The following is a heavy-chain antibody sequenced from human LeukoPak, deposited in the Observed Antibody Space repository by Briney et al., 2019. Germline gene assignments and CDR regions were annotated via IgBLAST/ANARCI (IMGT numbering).Heavy chain of an antibody. V-gene: IGHV3-74*01. Sequence: PGGSLRLSCAASGFTFSSYWMHWVRQAPGKGLVWVSRINSDGSSTSYADSVKGRFTISRDNAKNTLYLQMSSLRAEDTAVYYCARDQGGSCFDYWGQGTLVTVSS. J-gene: IGHJ4*02. D-gene: IGHD2-15*01. CDR3: ARDQGGSCFDY. CDR1: GFTFSSYW. CDR2: INSDGSST.